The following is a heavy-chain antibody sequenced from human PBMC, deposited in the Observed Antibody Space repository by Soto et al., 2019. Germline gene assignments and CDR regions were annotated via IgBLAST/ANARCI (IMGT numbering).Heavy chain of an antibody. V-gene: IGHV3-48*03. CDR3: ASNYYDSSGPIWFDP. CDR1: GFTFSTYA. J-gene: IGHJ5*02. D-gene: IGHD3-22*01. Sequence: GESLKISCAASGFTFSTYAMSWVRQAPGKGLEWVSYISSSGSTIYYADSVKGRFTISRDNAKNSLYLQMNSLRAEDTAVYYCASNYYDSSGPIWFDPWGQGTLVTVSS. CDR2: ISSSGSTI.